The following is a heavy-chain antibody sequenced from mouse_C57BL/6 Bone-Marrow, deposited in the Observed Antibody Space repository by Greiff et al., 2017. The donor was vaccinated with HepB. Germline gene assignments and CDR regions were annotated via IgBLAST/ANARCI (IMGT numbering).Heavy chain of an antibody. J-gene: IGHJ2*01. D-gene: IGHD1-1*01. CDR1: GYTFTSYW. Sequence: QLQQPGAELVKPGASVKLSCKASGYTFTSYWMHWVKQRPGQGLEWIGMIHPNSGSTNYNEKFKSKATLTVDKSSSTAYMQLSSLTSEDSAVYYCARDYYGSSYGYFDYWGQGTTLTVSS. CDR2: IHPNSGST. V-gene: IGHV1-64*01. CDR3: ARDYYGSSYGYFDY.